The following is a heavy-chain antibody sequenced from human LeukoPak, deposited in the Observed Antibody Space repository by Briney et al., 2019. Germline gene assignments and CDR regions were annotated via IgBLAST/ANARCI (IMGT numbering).Heavy chain of an antibody. V-gene: IGHV1-69*13. CDR3: GLSGNYYYYYMDV. Sequence: SVKVSCKASGGTFRTFAISWVRQAPGQGLECMGGIIPIFGIPDSAQKFQGRLTITADESTTTAYMELSSLRSDDTAIYYCGLSGNYYYYYMDVWGKGTTVTISS. CDR1: GGTFRTFA. CDR2: IIPIFGIP. D-gene: IGHD6-25*01. J-gene: IGHJ6*03.